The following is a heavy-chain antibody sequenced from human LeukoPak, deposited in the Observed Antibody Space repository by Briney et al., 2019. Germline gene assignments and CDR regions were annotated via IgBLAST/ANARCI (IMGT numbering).Heavy chain of an antibody. D-gene: IGHD4-11*01. CDR2: IYYSGST. V-gene: IGHV4-31*03. J-gene: IGHJ4*02. CDR3: ARVGRSNYSPTTV. Sequence: PSETLSLTCTVSGGSISSGGYCWSWIRQHPGKGLEWIGYIYYSGSTYYNPSLKSRVTISVDTSKNQFSLKLSSVTAADTAVYYCARVGRSNYSPTTVWGQGTLVTVSS. CDR1: GGSISSGGYC.